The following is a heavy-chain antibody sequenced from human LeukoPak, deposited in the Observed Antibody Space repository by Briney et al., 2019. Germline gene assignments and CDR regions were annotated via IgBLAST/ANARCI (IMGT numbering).Heavy chain of an antibody. CDR3: AKGYCSSTSCYAPYFDP. CDR2: ISSSGGNT. V-gene: IGHV3-23*01. Sequence: EESLRLSCAASGFAFSNYAMSWVRQAPGKGLERVSSISSSGGNTYYADSVKGRFTISRDNSKNTLYLQMNSLTAEDTAVYYCAKGYCSSTSCYAPYFDPWGQGSLVTVSS. J-gene: IGHJ4*02. CDR1: GFAFSNYA. D-gene: IGHD2-2*01.